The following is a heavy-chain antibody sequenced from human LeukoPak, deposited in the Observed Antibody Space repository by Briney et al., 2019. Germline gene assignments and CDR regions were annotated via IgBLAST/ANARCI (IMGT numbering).Heavy chain of an antibody. J-gene: IGHJ5*02. Sequence: ASVKVSCKASGYTFTSYYMHWVRQAPGQGLEWMGIINPSGGSTSYAQKFQGRVTMTRDMSTSTVYMELSSLRPEDTAVYYCAREVGGYCSSTSCSNNWFDPWGQGTLVTVSS. CDR1: GYTFTSYY. V-gene: IGHV1-46*01. D-gene: IGHD2-2*01. CDR2: INPSGGST. CDR3: AREVGGYCSSTSCSNNWFDP.